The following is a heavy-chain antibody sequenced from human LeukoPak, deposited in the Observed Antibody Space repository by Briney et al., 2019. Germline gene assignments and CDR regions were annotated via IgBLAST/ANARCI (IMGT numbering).Heavy chain of an antibody. CDR3: ARDGELELPDYYYYYYMDV. CDR1: GFTFSSYS. CDR2: ISSSSYI. Sequence: KPGGSLRLSCAASGFTFSSYSMNWVRQAPGKGLEWVSSISSSSYIYYADSVKGRFTISRDNAKNSLYLQMNSLRAEDTAVYYCARDGELELPDYYYYYYMDVWGKGTTVTVSS. V-gene: IGHV3-21*01. D-gene: IGHD1-7*01. J-gene: IGHJ6*03.